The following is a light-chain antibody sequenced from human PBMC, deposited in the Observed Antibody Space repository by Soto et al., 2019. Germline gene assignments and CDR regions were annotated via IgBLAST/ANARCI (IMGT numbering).Light chain of an antibody. J-gene: IGLJ2*01. CDR3: QVWDSDTDHVV. CDR1: NIWSKS. Sequence: SSELTQPPSVSVAPGQTASFTCGGHNIWSKSVHWYQQKPGQAPILVIYDDDDRPSGIPGRFSGSNSGSAATLTTSRVEAGDEADYYCQVWDSDTDHVVFGGGTKLTVL. V-gene: IGLV3-21*02. CDR2: DDD.